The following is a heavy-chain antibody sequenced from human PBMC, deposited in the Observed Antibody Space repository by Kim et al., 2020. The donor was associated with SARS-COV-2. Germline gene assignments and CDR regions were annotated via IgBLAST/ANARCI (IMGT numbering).Heavy chain of an antibody. CDR2: IYYSGST. J-gene: IGHJ4*02. CDR1: GGSISSSSYY. D-gene: IGHD4-17*01. Sequence: SETLSLTCTVSGGSISSSSYYWGWIRQPPGKGLEWIGSIYYSGSTYYNPSLKSRVTISVDTSKNQFSLKLSSVTAADTAVYYCARSPSHPLRYWGQGSLVTVSS. V-gene: IGHV4-39*01. CDR3: ARSPSHPLRY.